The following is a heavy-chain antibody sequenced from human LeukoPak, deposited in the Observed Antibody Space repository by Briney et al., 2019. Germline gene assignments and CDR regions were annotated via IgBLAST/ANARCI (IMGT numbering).Heavy chain of an antibody. CDR2: ISSDGSST. CDR3: AREWGGYGPTSHDY. Sequence: GGSLRLSCAASGFTFSSYWMHRVRQAPGRGLVWVSRISSDGSSTIYADSVKGRFTISRDNAKNTLYLQMNSLRAEDTAVYYCAREWGGYGPTSHDYWGQGTLVTVSS. D-gene: IGHD3-16*01. J-gene: IGHJ4*02. CDR1: GFTFSSYW. V-gene: IGHV3-74*01.